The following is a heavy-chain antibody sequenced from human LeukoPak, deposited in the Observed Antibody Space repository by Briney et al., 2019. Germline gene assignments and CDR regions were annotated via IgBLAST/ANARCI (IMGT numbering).Heavy chain of an antibody. V-gene: IGHV4-4*07. CDR2: IDSSGAA. CDR3: ARVVRGVYDY. D-gene: IGHD3-10*01. Sequence: ETLSLTCTVSGASIGTSSWGWVRQPAGKGLEWMGRIDSSGAANYNPPLTSRVTLSIDTSRNHISLKLSSVTAADTAVYYCARVVRGVYDYWGQGTLVIVSS. J-gene: IGHJ4*02. CDR1: GASIGTSS.